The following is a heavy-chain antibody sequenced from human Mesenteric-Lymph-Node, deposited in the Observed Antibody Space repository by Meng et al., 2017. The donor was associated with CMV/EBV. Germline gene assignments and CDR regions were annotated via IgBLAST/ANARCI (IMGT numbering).Heavy chain of an antibody. V-gene: IGHV1-18*01. CDR1: GYTFSSYG. CDR2: ISGYNGNT. J-gene: IGHJ5*02. CDR3: ARDSAGGTNWFDP. Sequence: ASVKVSCKASGYTFSSYGISWVRQAPGQGLEWMGWISGYNGNTKYAQNVQGRVTMTTDTSTNTAYMELRSLRSDDTAVYYCARDSAGGTNWFDPWGQGTLVTVSS. D-gene: IGHD3-16*01.